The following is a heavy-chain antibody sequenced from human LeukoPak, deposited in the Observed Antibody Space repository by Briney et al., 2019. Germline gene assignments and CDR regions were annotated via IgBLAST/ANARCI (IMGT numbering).Heavy chain of an antibody. CDR2: IYTGGGR. CDR1: GLTVSSYY. Sequence: GGSLRLSCAASGLTVSSYYMNWVRQAPGKELEWVSVIYTGGGRYYADSVRGRFTISRDTSKNMVFLQMNSLRVEDTAVYYCARGIDYWGRGTLVTVSS. CDR3: ARGIDY. V-gene: IGHV3-53*01. J-gene: IGHJ4*02.